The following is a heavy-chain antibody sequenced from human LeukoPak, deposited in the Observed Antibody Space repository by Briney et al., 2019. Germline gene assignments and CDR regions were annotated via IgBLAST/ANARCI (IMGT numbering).Heavy chain of an antibody. Sequence: GGSLRLSCAASGFTVSSNYMSWVRQAPGKGLEWVSVIYSGGSTYYADSVKGRFTISRGNSKNTLYLQMNSLRAEDTAVYYCARVYGSSGSFDYWGQGTLVTVSS. D-gene: IGHD3-22*01. CDR3: ARVYGSSGSFDY. CDR2: IYSGGST. J-gene: IGHJ4*02. CDR1: GFTVSSNY. V-gene: IGHV3-66*01.